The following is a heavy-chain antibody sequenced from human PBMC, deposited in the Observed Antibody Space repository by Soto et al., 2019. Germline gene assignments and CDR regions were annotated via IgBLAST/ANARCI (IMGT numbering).Heavy chain of an antibody. D-gene: IGHD5-18*01. V-gene: IGHV1-2*02. CDR3: ARGRYSYGKFDFDY. Sequence: ASVNVSCKASGYTFTGYYMHWVRQAPGQGLEWMGWINPNSGGTNYAQKFQGRVTMTRDTSISTAYMELSRLRSDDTAVYYCARGRYSYGKFDFDYWGQGTLVTVSS. J-gene: IGHJ4*02. CDR2: INPNSGGT. CDR1: GYTFTGYY.